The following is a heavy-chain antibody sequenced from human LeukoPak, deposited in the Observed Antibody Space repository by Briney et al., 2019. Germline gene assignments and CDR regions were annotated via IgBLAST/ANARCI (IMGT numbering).Heavy chain of an antibody. CDR1: GFSLSTSGMR. V-gene: IGHV2-70*04. Sequence: ESGPALVKPTQTLTLTCTFSGFSLSTSGMRVSWIRQPPGKALEWLARIDWDDDKFYSTSLKTRLTISKDTSKNRVVLTMTNMDPVDTATYYCARISEWPYFDYWGQGTLVTVSS. J-gene: IGHJ4*02. CDR2: IDWDDDK. D-gene: IGHD3-3*01. CDR3: ARISEWPYFDY.